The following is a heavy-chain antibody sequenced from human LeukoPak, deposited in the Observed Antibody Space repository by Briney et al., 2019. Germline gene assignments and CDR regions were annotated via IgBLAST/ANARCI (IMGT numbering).Heavy chain of an antibody. V-gene: IGHV4-34*01. CDR1: GGSFCGYY. J-gene: IGHJ3*02. D-gene: IGHD1-26*01. CDR2: INHSGST. Sequence: SETLSLTCAVNGGSFCGYYWSWIRQPQGKGLEWIGEINHSGSTNYNPSLKSRVTISVDTSKNQFSLKLSSVTAADTAVYYCARAPSRLRGSSRAFDIWGQGTMVTVSS. CDR3: ARAPSRLRGSSRAFDI.